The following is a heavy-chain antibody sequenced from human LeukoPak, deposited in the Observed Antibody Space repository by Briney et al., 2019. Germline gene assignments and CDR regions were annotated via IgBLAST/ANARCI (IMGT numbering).Heavy chain of an antibody. Sequence: SETLSLTGTVSGDSISNYYWSWIRQPAGKGLEWIGRIYTSGTTNYNPSLKSRVTMSVDTSKNQFSLNLSSVTAADTAMYYCARESYASSYVFDYWGQGILVTVSS. J-gene: IGHJ4*02. CDR1: GDSISNYY. D-gene: IGHD6-6*01. V-gene: IGHV4-4*07. CDR2: IYTSGTT. CDR3: ARESYASSYVFDY.